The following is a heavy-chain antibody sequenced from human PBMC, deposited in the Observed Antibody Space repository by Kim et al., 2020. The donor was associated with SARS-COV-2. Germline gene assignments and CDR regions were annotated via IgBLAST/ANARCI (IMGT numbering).Heavy chain of an antibody. CDR1: GGSFSGYY. J-gene: IGHJ6*03. Sequence: SETLSLTCAVYGGSFSGYYWSWIRQPPGKGLEWIGEINHSGSTNYNPSLKSRVTISVDTSKNQFSLKLSSVTAADTAVYYCARGAKGYCSGGSCYNYYY. V-gene: IGHV4-34*01. D-gene: IGHD2-15*01. CDR3: ARGAKGYCSGGSCYNYYY. CDR2: INHSGST.